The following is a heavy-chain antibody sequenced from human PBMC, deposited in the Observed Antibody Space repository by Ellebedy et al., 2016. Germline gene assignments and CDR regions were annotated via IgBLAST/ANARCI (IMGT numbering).Heavy chain of an antibody. CDR1: GYSFTSYG. J-gene: IGHJ4*02. CDR2: ISPYNGNT. V-gene: IGHV1-18*01. Sequence: ASVKVSXKASGYSFTSYGFSWIRQAPGQGLEWMGWISPYNGNTRYAHKFHGKVTMTTDTFTSTAYLEIRSLTSDDTAIYYCAREPSAFFVDSWGQGTLVTVSS. D-gene: IGHD6-19*01. CDR3: AREPSAFFVDS.